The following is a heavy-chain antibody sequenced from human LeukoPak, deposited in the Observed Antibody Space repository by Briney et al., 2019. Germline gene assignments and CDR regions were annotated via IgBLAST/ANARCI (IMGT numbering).Heavy chain of an antibody. CDR3: ARGWGGTSQFGNWFDP. CDR1: GGSISSGGYY. CDR2: IYYSGST. J-gene: IGHJ5*02. D-gene: IGHD2-2*01. V-gene: IGHV4-31*03. Sequence: SQTLSLTCTVSGGSISSGGYYWSWIRQHPGKGLEWIGYIYYSGSTYYNPSLKSRVTISVDTSRNQFSLKLSSVTAADTAVYYCARGWGGTSQFGNWFDPWGQGTLVTVSS.